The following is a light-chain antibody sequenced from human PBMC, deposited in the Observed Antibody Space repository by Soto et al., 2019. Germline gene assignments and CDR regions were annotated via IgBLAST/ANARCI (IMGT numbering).Light chain of an antibody. Sequence: ENVLTQSPATLSLSPGERATLSCRASQSVSTPYLAWYQQRPGQAPRLLIYSTSTRASGIPDRFRGSGSGTDFTLTISRLEPEDFAVYYCQQYGSSLWTFGQGIKVEIK. CDR3: QQYGSSLWT. CDR2: STS. J-gene: IGKJ1*01. CDR1: QSVSTPY. V-gene: IGKV3-20*01.